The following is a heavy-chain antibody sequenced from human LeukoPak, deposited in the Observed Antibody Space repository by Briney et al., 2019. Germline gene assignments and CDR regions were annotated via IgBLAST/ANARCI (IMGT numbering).Heavy chain of an antibody. CDR3: VKDPRDTYGTNWFVS. J-gene: IGHJ5*01. Sequence: AGGSLRLSCVASGFSFGNYAMSWVRQAPGKGVQWVSQISGTGGATWYAGFARDRFTISRDNSKKTLYLQMSGLRVEDTAMYYCVKDPRDTYGTNWFVSWGQGTLLIVSS. D-gene: IGHD2-21*01. CDR1: GFSFGNYA. CDR2: ISGTGGAT. V-gene: IGHV3-23*01.